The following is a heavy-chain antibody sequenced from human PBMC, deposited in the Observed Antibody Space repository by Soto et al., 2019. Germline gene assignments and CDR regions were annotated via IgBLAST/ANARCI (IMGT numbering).Heavy chain of an antibody. Sequence: SETLSLTCTVSGGSISSSSYYWGWIRQPPGKGLEWIGSIYYSGSTYYNPSLKSRVTISVDTSKNQFSLKLSSVTAADTAVYYCARLSGGSYLYAFDIWGQGTMVTVSS. CDR2: IYYSGST. CDR1: GGSISSSSYY. D-gene: IGHD1-26*01. CDR3: ARLSGGSYLYAFDI. V-gene: IGHV4-39*01. J-gene: IGHJ3*02.